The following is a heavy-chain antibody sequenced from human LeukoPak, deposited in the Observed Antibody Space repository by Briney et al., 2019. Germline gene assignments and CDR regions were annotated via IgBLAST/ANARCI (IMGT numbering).Heavy chain of an antibody. V-gene: IGHV1-69*04. CDR1: GGTFSSYA. J-gene: IGHJ3*02. D-gene: IGHD5-18*01. CDR3: ARTWIQLWSSAFDI. CDR2: IIPILGIA. Sequence: GASVKVSCKASGGTFSSYAISWVRQAPGQGLELMGRIIPILGIANYAQKFQGRVTITADKSTSTAYMELSSLRSEDTAVYYCARTWIQLWSSAFDIWGQGTMVTVSS.